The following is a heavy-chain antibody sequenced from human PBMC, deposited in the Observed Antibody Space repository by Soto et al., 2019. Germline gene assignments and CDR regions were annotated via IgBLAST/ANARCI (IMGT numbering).Heavy chain of an antibody. Sequence: QVQLQQWGAGLLKPSETLSLTCAVYGGSFSGYYWSWIRQPPGKGLEWIGEINHSGSTNYNPSLKSRVTISVDTSKNQFSLKLSSVTAVVTAVYYCARGRTGDHIDYWGQGTLVTVSS. D-gene: IGHD7-27*01. CDR2: INHSGST. CDR1: GGSFSGYY. CDR3: ARGRTGDHIDY. V-gene: IGHV4-34*01. J-gene: IGHJ4*02.